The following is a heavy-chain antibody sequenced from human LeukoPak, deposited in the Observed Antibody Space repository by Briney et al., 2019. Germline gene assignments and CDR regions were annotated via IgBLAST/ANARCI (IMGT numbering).Heavy chain of an antibody. J-gene: IGHJ4*02. CDR1: GASISGSNVY. D-gene: IGHD3-10*01. V-gene: IGHV4-39*07. Sequence: PSETLSLTCTVSGASISGSNVYWGWIRQPPGKGLEWIGNIFDTGCTYIKSSLESRVTKSVDTSKNQFFLKLTSVTVADTAIYYCARARVRLSFGRGFLSAYLCNWGQGILVTVSS. CDR3: ARARVRLSFGRGFLSAYLCN. CDR2: IFDTGCT.